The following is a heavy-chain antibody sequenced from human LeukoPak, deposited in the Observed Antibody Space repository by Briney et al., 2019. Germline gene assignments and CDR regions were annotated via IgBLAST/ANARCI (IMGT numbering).Heavy chain of an antibody. CDR3: ARDPPYYGSGSQIFDY. Sequence: SETLSLTCTVSGGSISSSSYYWGWIRQPPGKGLEWIGSIYYSGSTYYNPSLKGRVTISVDTSKNQFSLKLSSVTAADTAVYYCARDPPYYGSGSQIFDYWGQGTLVTVSS. V-gene: IGHV4-39*02. J-gene: IGHJ4*02. CDR1: GGSISSSSYY. D-gene: IGHD3-10*01. CDR2: IYYSGST.